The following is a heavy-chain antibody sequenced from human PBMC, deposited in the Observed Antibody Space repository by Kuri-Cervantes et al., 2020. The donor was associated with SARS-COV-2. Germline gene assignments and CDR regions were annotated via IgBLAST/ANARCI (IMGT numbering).Heavy chain of an antibody. D-gene: IGHD3-3*01. V-gene: IGHV3-11*03. Sequence: GGSLRLSCAASGFTFSDYYMSWIRQAPGKGLEWLSYISSSGTYTNYADSVKGRFTISRDNAKNSLYLQMNSLRAEDTAVYYCARTWRHYDFWSDYLYYFDYWGQGTLVTVSS. CDR2: ISSSGTYT. J-gene: IGHJ4*02. CDR3: ARTWRHYDFWSDYLYYFDY. CDR1: GFTFSDYY.